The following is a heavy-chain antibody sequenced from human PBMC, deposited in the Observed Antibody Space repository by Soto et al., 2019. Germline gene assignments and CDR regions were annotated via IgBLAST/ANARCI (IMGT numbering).Heavy chain of an antibody. J-gene: IGHJ4*02. CDR2: FDPEDGET. CDR3: GSLNYDILTGYYCIDY. Sequence: ASVKVSCKVSGYTLTELSMHWVRQAPGKGLEWMGGFDPEDGETIYAQKFQGRVTMTEDTSTDTAYMELSSLRSEDTAVYCCGSLNYDILTGYYCIDYWGQGTLVTVSS. CDR1: GYTLTELS. V-gene: IGHV1-24*01. D-gene: IGHD3-9*01.